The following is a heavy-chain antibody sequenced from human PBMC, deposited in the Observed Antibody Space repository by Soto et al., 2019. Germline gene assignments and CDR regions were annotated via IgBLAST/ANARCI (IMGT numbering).Heavy chain of an antibody. CDR2: INAGNGRE. J-gene: IGHJ4*02. CDR3: ARGGGWVGEASFDS. CDR1: GYTFTSYT. V-gene: IGHV1-3*01. Sequence: QVQLEQSGAEVKKPGASVKVSCKTSGYTFTSYTLHWVRQAPGQGLEWMGWINAGNGREKYSQRSQDRASLSTDKSAATAYMELRTLRSEDTAMYYCARGGGWVGEASFDSWGQGTLVTVSS. D-gene: IGHD3-10*01.